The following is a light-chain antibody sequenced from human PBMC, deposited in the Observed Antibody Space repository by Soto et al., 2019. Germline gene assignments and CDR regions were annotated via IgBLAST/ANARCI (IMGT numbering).Light chain of an antibody. Sequence: QAVVTQPPSVSGAPGQRVTIACTGSSSNIGAGYDVHWYQQLPGTAPKLLIYGNNNRPSGVPDRFSGSKSGTSASLAITGLQAEDEADYYCQSYDSSLGGLFGTGTKLTVL. CDR3: QSYDSSLGGL. J-gene: IGLJ1*01. CDR2: GNN. V-gene: IGLV1-40*01. CDR1: SSNIGAGYD.